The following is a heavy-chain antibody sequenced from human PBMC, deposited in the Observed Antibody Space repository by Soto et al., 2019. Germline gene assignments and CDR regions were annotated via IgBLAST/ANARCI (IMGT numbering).Heavy chain of an antibody. CDR1: ELSVSSNS. J-gene: IGHJ4*01. V-gene: IGHV3-53*01. CDR3: ARGSYRAFDY. D-gene: IGHD4-4*01. Sequence: GGSLRLSCAASELSVSSNSFNWVRQAPGKGLEWVSGIYSGGATYYADFVKGRFTFSRDNSKNTLYLEMNSLRVGDTAVYYCARGSYRAFDYWGHGTLVTVSS. CDR2: IYSGGAT.